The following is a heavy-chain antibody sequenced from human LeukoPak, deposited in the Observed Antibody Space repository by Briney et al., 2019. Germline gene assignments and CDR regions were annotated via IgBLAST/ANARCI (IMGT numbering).Heavy chain of an antibody. V-gene: IGHV1-18*01. CDR2: ISAYNGNT. D-gene: IGHD3-10*01. CDR3: ARLRSTMVRGSIIRNPDY. J-gene: IGHJ4*02. CDR1: GYTFTSYG. Sequence: ASVKVSCKASGYTFTSYGISWVRQAPGQGLEWMGWISAYNGNTNYAQKLQGRVTMTTDTSTSTAYMELRSLRSDDTAVYYCARLRSTMVRGSIIRNPDYWGQGTLVTVSS.